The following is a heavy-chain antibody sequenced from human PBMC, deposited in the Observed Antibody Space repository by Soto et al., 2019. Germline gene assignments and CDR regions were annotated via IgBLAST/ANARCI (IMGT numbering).Heavy chain of an antibody. CDR3: AKDQGNTIVGASRGFAH. V-gene: IGHV3-23*01. D-gene: IGHD1-26*01. CDR1: GFTFSTYA. J-gene: IGHJ4*01. Sequence: GGSLRLSCGVYGFTFSTYAMNWVRQAPGKGLEWLSLISGSGSGTYYADSVKGRFTISRDNSENTLYLQMNSLRAEDTAVYYCAKDQGNTIVGASRGFAHWGHGSLVTVSS. CDR2: ISGSGSGT.